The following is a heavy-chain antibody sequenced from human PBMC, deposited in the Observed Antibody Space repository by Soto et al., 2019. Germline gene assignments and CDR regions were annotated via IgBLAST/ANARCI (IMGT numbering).Heavy chain of an antibody. Sequence: QVQLVQSGAEVKKPGSSVKVSCKASGGTFSSYAISWVRQAPGQGLEWMGGIIPIFGTANYAQKFQGRVTITAEKLTSTSYMEVSSLRSEDTGGYYCAGYAMTGDDMVVVQAAIQAGRDYYGMDFWGQGTTV. J-gene: IGHJ6*02. CDR1: GGTFSSYA. D-gene: IGHD2-2*02. CDR3: AGYAMTGDDMVVVQAAIQAGRDYYGMDF. V-gene: IGHV1-69*06. CDR2: IIPIFGTA.